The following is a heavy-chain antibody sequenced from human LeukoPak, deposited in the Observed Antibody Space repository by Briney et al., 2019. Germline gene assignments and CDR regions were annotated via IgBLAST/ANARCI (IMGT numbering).Heavy chain of an antibody. Sequence: GGPLRLSCAASGFTFSSYLMSWLRQAPGKGLEGVAVIGYDGDHKYYADSVRGRFTISRDDSKNTLYLQMDNLRGEDTAVYFCARDFLIGAPDYFDYWGKGTLVSVSS. V-gene: IGHV3-30-3*01. CDR2: IGYDGDHK. D-gene: IGHD3-22*01. J-gene: IGHJ4*02. CDR1: GFTFSSYL. CDR3: ARDFLIGAPDYFDY.